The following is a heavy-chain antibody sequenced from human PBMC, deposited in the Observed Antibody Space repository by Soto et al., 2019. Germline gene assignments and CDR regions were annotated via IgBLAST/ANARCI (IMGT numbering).Heavy chain of an antibody. D-gene: IGHD1-26*01. CDR1: GGTFSSYA. CDR2: IIPIFGTA. V-gene: IGHV1-69*13. Sequence: ASVKVSCKASGGTFSSYAISWVRQAPGQGLEWMGGIIPIFGTANYAQKFQGRVTITADESTSTAYMELSSLRSEDTAVYYCARARPSGHSFGMDVWGQGTMVTVSS. CDR3: ARARPSGHSFGMDV. J-gene: IGHJ6*02.